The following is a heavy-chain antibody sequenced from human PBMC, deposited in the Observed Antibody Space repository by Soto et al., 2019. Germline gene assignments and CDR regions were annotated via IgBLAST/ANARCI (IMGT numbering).Heavy chain of an antibody. J-gene: IGHJ4*02. CDR2: INHGGST. CDR3: ARGGGNSGFFFDY. D-gene: IGHD5-12*01. Sequence: QVQLRQWGAGLLKPSETLSLRCAVYGGSPSDYSWSWIRQSPEKGLEWIGEINHGGSTKYNPSLKSRVTISVDTSKNQVSLILTSATAADTAVYRCARGGGNSGFFFDYWGRGTLVTVSS. CDR1: GGSPSDYS. V-gene: IGHV4-34*02.